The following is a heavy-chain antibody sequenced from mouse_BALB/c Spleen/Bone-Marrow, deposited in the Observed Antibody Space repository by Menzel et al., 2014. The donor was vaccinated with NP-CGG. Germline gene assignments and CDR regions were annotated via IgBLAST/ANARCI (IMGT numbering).Heavy chain of an antibody. J-gene: IGHJ4*01. CDR3: ARWGSTMIPYYAMDY. CDR1: GYSFTGYY. CDR2: INPYNGAT. Sequence: EVQLQQSGPELVKPGASVKISCKASGYSFTGYYMHWVKQSHVKSLEWIGRINPYNGATSYNQNFKDKASLTVDKSSSTAYMELHSLTSEDSAVYYCARWGSTMIPYYAMDYWGQATSVTVSS. D-gene: IGHD2-4*01. V-gene: IGHV1-26*01.